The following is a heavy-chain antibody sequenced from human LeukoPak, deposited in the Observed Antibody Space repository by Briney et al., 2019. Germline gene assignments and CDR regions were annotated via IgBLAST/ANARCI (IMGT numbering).Heavy chain of an antibody. D-gene: IGHD2-21*01. V-gene: IGHV3-30*02. J-gene: IGHJ4*02. Sequence: GGSLRLSCVASGFTFSSNGMHWVRQAPGKGLEWVAFIRNDGSNKYYVDSVKGRFTIYRDNSKNTLFLQMNRLRPEDAAVYYCAKAPVTTCRGAYCYPFDYWGQGTLVTVSS. CDR1: GFTFSSNG. CDR3: AKAPVTTCRGAYCYPFDY. CDR2: IRNDGSNK.